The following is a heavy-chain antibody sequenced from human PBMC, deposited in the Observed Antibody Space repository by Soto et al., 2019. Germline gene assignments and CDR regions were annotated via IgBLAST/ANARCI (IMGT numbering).Heavy chain of an antibody. D-gene: IGHD3-3*01. CDR2: MYYSGST. CDR3: ARGTFGVVKD. V-gene: IGHV4-59*01. CDR1: GGSISSYY. J-gene: IGHJ4*02. Sequence: QVQLQESGPGLVKPSETLSLTCTVSGGSISSYYWCWIRQPPGKGLVWIGYMYYSGSTNYNPSLKSRVTISIATSRNQFSLKLSSVTAADTAVYYCARGTFGVVKDWGQGTLVTVSS.